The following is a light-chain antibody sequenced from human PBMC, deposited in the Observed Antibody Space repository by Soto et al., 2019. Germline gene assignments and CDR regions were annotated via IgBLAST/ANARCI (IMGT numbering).Light chain of an antibody. J-gene: IGKJ4*01. CDR3: QQYNSYPLT. CDR2: AAS. V-gene: IGKV1-16*02. CDR1: QGISNY. Sequence: DIQMTQSPSSLSASVGDRVTITCRASQGISNYLAWFQQKPGKAPKSLIYAASSLQSGVPSKFXXXXXXXXXXXXXXSLQPEDFATYYCQQYNSYPLTFGGGTKVEIK.